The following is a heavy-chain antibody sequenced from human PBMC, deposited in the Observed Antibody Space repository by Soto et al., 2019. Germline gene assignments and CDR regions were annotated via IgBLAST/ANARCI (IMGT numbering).Heavy chain of an antibody. D-gene: IGHD6-13*01. J-gene: IGHJ3*02. Sequence: SETLSLTCTVSGGSISSYYWSWIRQPAGKGLEWIGRIYTSGSTNYNPSLKSRVTMSVDTSKNQFSLKLSSVTAADTSVYYCARDRITPCYRSRCNDAFDIGGQGTMVTVSS. CDR3: ARDRITPCYRSRCNDAFDI. CDR1: GGSISSYY. V-gene: IGHV4-4*07. CDR2: IYTSGST.